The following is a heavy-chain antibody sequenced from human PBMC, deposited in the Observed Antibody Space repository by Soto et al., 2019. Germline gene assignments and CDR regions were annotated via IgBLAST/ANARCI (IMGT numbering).Heavy chain of an antibody. CDR1: GFTFSSYA. CDR2: ISGSGGST. D-gene: IGHD5-18*01. V-gene: IGHV3-23*01. Sequence: PGGSLRLSCAASGFTFSSYAMSWVRQAPGKGLEWVSAISGSGGSTYYADSVKGRFTISRDNSKNTLYLQMNSLRAEDTAVYYCAFGSSYGYWGYSYGMDVWGQGTTVTVSS. CDR3: AFGSSYGYWGYSYGMDV. J-gene: IGHJ6*02.